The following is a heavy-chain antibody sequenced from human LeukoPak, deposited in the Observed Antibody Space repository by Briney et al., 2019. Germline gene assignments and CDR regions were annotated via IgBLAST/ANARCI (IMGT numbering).Heavy chain of an antibody. D-gene: IGHD3-9*01. Sequence: ASVKVSCKASGYTFTSYYMHWVRQAPGQGLEWMGIINPSGGSTSYAQKFQGRVTMTRDMSTSTVYMELSSLRSEDTAVYYCARDLGLLTGPTLFTFGYWGQGTLVTVSS. J-gene: IGHJ4*02. V-gene: IGHV1-46*01. CDR2: INPSGGST. CDR3: ARDLGLLTGPTLFTFGY. CDR1: GYTFTSYY.